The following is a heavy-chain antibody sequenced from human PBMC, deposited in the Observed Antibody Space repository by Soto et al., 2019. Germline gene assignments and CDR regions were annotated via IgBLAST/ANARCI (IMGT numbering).Heavy chain of an antibody. CDR1: GGTFSSYA. V-gene: IGHV1-69*13. CDR3: ARSRYYVRSGYYYVHNWFDP. D-gene: IGHD3-22*01. Sequence: SVKVSCKASGGTFSSYAISWVRQAPGQGLEWMGGIIPIFSTANYAQKFQGRVTITADESTSTAYMELSSLRSEGTAVYYCARSRYYVRSGYYYVHNWFDPWGKGTLVTVAS. CDR2: IIPIFSTA. J-gene: IGHJ5*02.